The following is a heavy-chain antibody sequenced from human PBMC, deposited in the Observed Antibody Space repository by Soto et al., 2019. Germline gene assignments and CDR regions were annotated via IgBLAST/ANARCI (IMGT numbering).Heavy chain of an antibody. J-gene: IGHJ4*02. CDR3: ARDRGPTYYYGSGSYYPNDY. D-gene: IGHD3-10*01. Sequence: EVQLVESGGGLVQPGGSLRLSCAASGFTFSSYWMHWVRQAPGKGLVWVSRINSDGSSTSYADSVKGRFTISRDNAKNQLYLQMNSLRAEDTAVYYCARDRGPTYYYGSGSYYPNDYWGQGTLVTVSS. CDR2: INSDGSST. CDR1: GFTFSSYW. V-gene: IGHV3-74*01.